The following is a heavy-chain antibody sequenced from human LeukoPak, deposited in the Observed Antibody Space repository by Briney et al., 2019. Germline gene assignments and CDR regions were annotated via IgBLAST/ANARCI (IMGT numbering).Heavy chain of an antibody. J-gene: IGHJ4*02. Sequence: GGSLRLSCAASGFTFSSYAMHWVRQAPGKGLEWVAVISYDGSNKYYADSVKGRFTISRDNSKNTLYLQMNSLRAEDTAVYYCARLSGGRKYFDYCGQGTLVTVSS. CDR1: GFTFSSYA. V-gene: IGHV3-30-3*01. D-gene: IGHD2-15*01. CDR2: ISYDGSNK. CDR3: ARLSGGRKYFDY.